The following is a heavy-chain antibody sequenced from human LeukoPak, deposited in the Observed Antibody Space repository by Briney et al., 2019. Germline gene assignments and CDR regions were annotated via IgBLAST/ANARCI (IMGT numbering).Heavy chain of an antibody. CDR2: IYTSGST. Sequence: PSQTLSLTCTVSGGSISSGSYYWSWIRQPAGKGLEWIGRIYTSGSTNYNPSLKSRVTISLDTSKNQFSLKVSSVTAADTAVYYCARDNRDYFDYWGQGTLVTVSS. CDR1: GGSISSGSYY. J-gene: IGHJ4*02. V-gene: IGHV4-61*02. CDR3: ARDNRDYFDY.